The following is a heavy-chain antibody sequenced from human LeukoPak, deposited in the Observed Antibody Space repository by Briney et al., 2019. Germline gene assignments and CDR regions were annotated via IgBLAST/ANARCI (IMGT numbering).Heavy chain of an antibody. CDR2: INPSGDSV. V-gene: IGHV1-46*01. CDR3: ARDVITTTTSAVLDY. J-gene: IGHJ4*02. Sequence: ASVTVSCTASGYTFSNYHMHWVRQARGQGPEWMGIINPSGDSVKYAQKFQGRVTMTRDTSTSTVYMELDSLTSEDTAVYYCARDVITTTTSAVLDYWGQGTLVSVSS. D-gene: IGHD1/OR15-1a*01. CDR1: GYTFSNYH.